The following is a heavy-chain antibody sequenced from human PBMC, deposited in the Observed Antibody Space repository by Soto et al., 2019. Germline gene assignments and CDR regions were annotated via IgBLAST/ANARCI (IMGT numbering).Heavy chain of an antibody. D-gene: IGHD3-10*01. Sequence: ASVKVSCKASGFIFSSYGITWVRQAPGQGLEWMGWISSYNGNTNYAQRLQGRVSMTTDTSTSTAYMELRSLISDDTAVYYCARDGGPYFYGSGTYCDYWGQGTLVTVSS. V-gene: IGHV1-18*01. CDR2: ISSYNGNT. CDR3: ARDGGPYFYGSGTYCDY. CDR1: GFIFSSYG. J-gene: IGHJ4*02.